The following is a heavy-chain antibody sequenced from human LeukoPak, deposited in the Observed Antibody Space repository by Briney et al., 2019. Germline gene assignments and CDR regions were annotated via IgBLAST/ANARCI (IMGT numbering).Heavy chain of an antibody. CDR2: IYTCGST. CDR1: GGSISSYY. CDR3: ARLPYCTNGVCYAFDI. J-gene: IGHJ3*02. Sequence: SETLSLTCTVSGGSISSYYWSWIRQPAGKGLEWIGRIYTCGSTNYNPSLKSRVTMSVDTSKNQFSLKLSSVTAADTAVYYCARLPYCTNGVCYAFDIWGQGTMVTVSS. D-gene: IGHD2-8*01. V-gene: IGHV4-4*07.